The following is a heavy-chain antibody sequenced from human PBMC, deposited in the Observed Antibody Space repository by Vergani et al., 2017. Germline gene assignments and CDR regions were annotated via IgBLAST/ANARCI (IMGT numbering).Heavy chain of an antibody. J-gene: IGHJ4*02. CDR2: IYTADSDT. CDR1: EYSFGNYW. V-gene: IGHV5-51*01. D-gene: IGHD1-1*01. CDR3: ARHTTYTDS. Sequence: EVELVQSGPEMRKPGESLKISCKGSEYSFGNYWIGWVRQLPGKGLEWMGIIYTADSDTRYSPSFQGQVTISADKSISTAFLQWDSLTASDTALYYCARHTTYTDSWGQGTLVTVSS.